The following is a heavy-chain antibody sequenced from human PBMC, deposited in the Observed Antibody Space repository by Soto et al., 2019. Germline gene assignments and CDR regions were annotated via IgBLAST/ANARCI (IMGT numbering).Heavy chain of an antibody. Sequence: PSETLSLTCTVSGGSIRSGDYYWSWIRQPPGKGLEFIGYIHNSGNTYYDPSLKSRSTMAVDTSNNQFSLKLTSVTAADTAVYYCARTPIMYYDKNGYPNWFXPRGQGVLVTVSS. CDR3: ARTPIMYYDKNGYPNWFXP. CDR1: GGSIRSGDYY. V-gene: IGHV4-30-4*01. CDR2: IHNSGNT. D-gene: IGHD3-22*01. J-gene: IGHJ5*02.